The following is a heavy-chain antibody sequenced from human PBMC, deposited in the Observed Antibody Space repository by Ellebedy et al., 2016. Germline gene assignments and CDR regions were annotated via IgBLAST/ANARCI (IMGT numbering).Heavy chain of an antibody. D-gene: IGHD1-1*01. J-gene: IGHJ6*02. CDR2: IHPNSGAT. CDR3: ARAGLEPRSVDYYFYGLDV. CDR1: GYTFTDNY. V-gene: IGHV1-2*04. Sequence: ASVKVSCKASGYTFTDNYIHWVRQAPGQGLEWMGWIHPNSGATKYAQKFEGWVTMTRDTSISTVYMELSRSRSDGTAVYYCARAGLEPRSVDYYFYGLDVWGQGTAVTVSS.